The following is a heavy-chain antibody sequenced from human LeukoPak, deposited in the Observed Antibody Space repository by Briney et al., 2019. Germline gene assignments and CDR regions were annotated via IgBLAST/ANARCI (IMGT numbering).Heavy chain of an antibody. Sequence: GGSLRLSCAASGFTFSSYAMSWVRQAPGKGLEWVSAISGSGGSTYYADSVKGRFTISRDNSKNTLYLQMNSLRAEDTAVYYCAKELNDYGDYFPSNWFDPWGQGTLVTVSS. J-gene: IGHJ5*02. CDR1: GFTFSSYA. V-gene: IGHV3-23*01. CDR3: AKELNDYGDYFPSNWFDP. CDR2: ISGSGGST. D-gene: IGHD4-17*01.